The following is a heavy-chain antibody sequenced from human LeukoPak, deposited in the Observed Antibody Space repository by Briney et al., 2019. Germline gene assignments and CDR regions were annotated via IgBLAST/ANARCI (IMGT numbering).Heavy chain of an antibody. CDR1: GGYISSYS. J-gene: IGHJ6*03. Sequence: SETLSLTCTVSGGYISSYSWSWIRQPPGKGLEWIGYIYYSGSTNYNPSLKSRVTISVDTSKNQFSLKLRSVTAMDTAVYYCARDRVGQQLVGRNYYYYYMDVWGKETTVTISS. V-gene: IGHV4-59*01. CDR2: IYYSGST. CDR3: ARDRVGQQLVGRNYYYYYMDV. D-gene: IGHD6-13*01.